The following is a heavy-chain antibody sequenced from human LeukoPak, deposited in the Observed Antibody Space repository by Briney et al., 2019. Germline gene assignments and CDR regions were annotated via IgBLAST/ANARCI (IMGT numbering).Heavy chain of an antibody. V-gene: IGHV3-74*01. CDR3: ARERSGNYFNF. D-gene: IGHD3-3*01. CDR1: GFTFSTYW. CDR2: LNPDGSVT. Sequence: GGSLKLSCATSGFTFSTYWMHWVRQAPGKGLVWVSRLNPDGSVTTYADSVKGRFTISRDNAKNTLYLQMNSLRAEDTAVYYCARERSGNYFNFWGQGALVSVSS. J-gene: IGHJ4*02.